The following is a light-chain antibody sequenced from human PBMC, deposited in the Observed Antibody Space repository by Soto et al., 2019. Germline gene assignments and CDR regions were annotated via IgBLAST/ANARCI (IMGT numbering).Light chain of an antibody. V-gene: IGKV3-15*01. CDR3: QHYNKRPLT. CDR2: GAS. J-gene: IGKJ1*01. CDR1: QSVSSN. Sequence: EIVMTQSPATLSLSPGERATLSCRASQSVSSNLAWYQQKPGHAPRLLIYGASTRATGIPARFSGSGSGTEFTLTISSLQSEDFAVYYCQHYNKRPLTFGQGTKVEIK.